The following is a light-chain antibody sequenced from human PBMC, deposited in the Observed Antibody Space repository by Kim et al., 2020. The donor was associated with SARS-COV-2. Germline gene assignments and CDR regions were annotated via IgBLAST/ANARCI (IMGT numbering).Light chain of an antibody. Sequence: ASVKLTCTLSSGHSSYAIAWHQQQPEKGPRYLMILNSDGSHNKGDGIPDRFSGSSSGAERYLTVSSLQSEDEGDYYCQTWGTGIRVFGGGTKLTVL. CDR1: SGHSSYA. CDR2: LNSDGSH. V-gene: IGLV4-69*01. CDR3: QTWGTGIRV. J-gene: IGLJ3*02.